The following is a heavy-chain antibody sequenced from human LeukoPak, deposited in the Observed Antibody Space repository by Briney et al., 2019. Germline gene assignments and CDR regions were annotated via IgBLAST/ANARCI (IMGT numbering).Heavy chain of an antibody. Sequence: PSETLSLTCAFSGSSINSYYWSWIRQPPGKGLEWIGYNYYGGPTNSNPSLRSRVTISVDTSKNQSSLKLTSLTAADTAVYYCARVVIAAAGTFDPWGQGTLVTVSS. D-gene: IGHD6-13*01. CDR2: NYYGGPT. V-gene: IGHV4-59*01. CDR1: GSSINSYY. CDR3: ARVVIAAAGTFDP. J-gene: IGHJ5*02.